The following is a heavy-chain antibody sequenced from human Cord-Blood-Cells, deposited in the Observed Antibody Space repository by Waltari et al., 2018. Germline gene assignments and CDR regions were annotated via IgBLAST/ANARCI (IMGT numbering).Heavy chain of an antibody. D-gene: IGHD2-15*01. CDR2: INHSGST. CDR3: ARGTGGGNPYFDY. CDR1: GGSFSGYY. Sequence: QVQLQQWGAGLLKPSETLSLTCTVYGGSFSGYYWSWIRQPPGKGLEWIGEINHSGSTNSNPSLKSRVTISVDTSKNQFSLKLSSVTAADTAVYYCARGTGGGNPYFDYWGQGTLVTVSS. V-gene: IGHV4-34*01. J-gene: IGHJ4*02.